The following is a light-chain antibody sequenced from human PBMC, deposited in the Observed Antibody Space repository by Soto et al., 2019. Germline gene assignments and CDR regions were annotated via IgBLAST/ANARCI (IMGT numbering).Light chain of an antibody. J-gene: IGKJ1*01. Sequence: DIQMTQSPSSLSASVGDRVTITCRASQSISSYLNWYQQKPGKAPKLLIYAASSLQSGVPSRFSGSGSGTHFTLTISSLQPEDFATYYCQQTYIPPWTFGQGTKVEIK. CDR2: AAS. V-gene: IGKV1-39*01. CDR3: QQTYIPPWT. CDR1: QSISSY.